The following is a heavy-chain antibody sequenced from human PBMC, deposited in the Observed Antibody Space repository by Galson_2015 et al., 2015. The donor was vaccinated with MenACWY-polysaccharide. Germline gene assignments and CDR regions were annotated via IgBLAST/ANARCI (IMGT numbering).Heavy chain of an antibody. Sequence: SLRLSCAASGFTFSSYAMSWVRQAPGKGLEWVSAISGSGGSTYYADSVKGRFTISRDNSKNTLYLQMNSLRAEDTAVYYCAKDAGDCGGDCYSGNSFDYWGQGTLVTVSS. CDR3: AKDAGDCGGDCYSGNSFDY. CDR1: GFTFSSYA. J-gene: IGHJ4*02. V-gene: IGHV3-23*01. CDR2: ISGSGGST. D-gene: IGHD2-21*02.